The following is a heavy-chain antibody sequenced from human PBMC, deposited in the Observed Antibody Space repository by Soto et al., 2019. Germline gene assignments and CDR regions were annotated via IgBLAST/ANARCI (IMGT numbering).Heavy chain of an antibody. D-gene: IGHD3-9*01. CDR1: GFAFSSYE. CDR2: IDATSNII. Sequence: EMQLVESGGGLVWPGGSLTLSCAASGFAFSSYEMNWVRQAPGKGLEWVSYIDATSNIIHYADSVEGRFTISRDNSKNSLFLQMKSLGAEDTALYYCARDRWHRDWHPGAFDIWGRGTMVTVSS. V-gene: IGHV3-48*03. CDR3: ARDRWHRDWHPGAFDI. J-gene: IGHJ3*02.